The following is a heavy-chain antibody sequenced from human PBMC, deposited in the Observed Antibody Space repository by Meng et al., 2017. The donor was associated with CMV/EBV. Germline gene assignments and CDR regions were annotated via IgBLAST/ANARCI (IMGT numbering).Heavy chain of an antibody. V-gene: IGHV3-23*01. J-gene: IGHJ6*02. CDR2: ISGSGGST. D-gene: IGHD6-13*01. CDR3: AKVGGAAAGPLAYYGMDV. CDR1: GFTFSSYA. Sequence: GESLKISCAASGFTFSSYAVSWVRQAPGKGLEWVSAISGSGGSTYYADSVKGRFTISRDNSKNTLYLQMNSLRAEDTAVYYCAKVGGAAAGPLAYYGMDVWGQGTTVTVSS.